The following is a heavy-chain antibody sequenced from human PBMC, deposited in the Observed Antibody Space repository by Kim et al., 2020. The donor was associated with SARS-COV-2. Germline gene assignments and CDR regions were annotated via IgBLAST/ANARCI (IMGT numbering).Heavy chain of an antibody. CDR3: ATTIGPFPWFDP. CDR1: GGSISSYY. V-gene: IGHV4-59*13. D-gene: IGHD2-21*01. Sequence: SETLSLTCTVSGGSISSYYWSWIRQPPGKGLEWIGYIYYSGSTNYNPSLKSRVTISVDTSKNQFSLKLSSVTAADTAVYYCATTIGPFPWFDPWGQGTLVTVSS. J-gene: IGHJ5*02. CDR2: IYYSGST.